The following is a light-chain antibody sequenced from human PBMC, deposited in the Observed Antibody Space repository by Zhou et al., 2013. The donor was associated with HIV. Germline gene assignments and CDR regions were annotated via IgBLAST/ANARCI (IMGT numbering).Light chain of an antibody. CDR2: GAS. CDR1: QSLSGD. J-gene: IGKJ4*01. Sequence: EIVMTQSPATLSVSPGERATLSCRASQSLSGDLAWYQQKPGRAPRLLIYGASSGATGIPDRFSGSGSGTDFTLTISRLEPEDFAVYYCQQYSNSITFGGGTKVEIK. V-gene: IGKV3D-15*01. CDR3: QQYSNSIT.